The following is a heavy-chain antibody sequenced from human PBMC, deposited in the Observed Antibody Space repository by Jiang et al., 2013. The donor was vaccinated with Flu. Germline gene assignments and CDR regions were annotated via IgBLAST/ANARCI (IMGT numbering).Heavy chain of an antibody. CDR3: ARDLGVDGDYNNWFDP. V-gene: IGHV4-59*01. Sequence: PGLVKPSETLSLNCTVSGGSMTTYYWNWIRQPPGKGLEWIGYIYYSGSAYYNPSLKSRVTISVDTSKNQFSLKLSSVTAADTAVYYCARDLGVDGDYNNWFDPWGQGTLVTVSS. CDR2: IYYSGSA. CDR1: GGSMTTYY. D-gene: IGHD4-17*01. J-gene: IGHJ5*02.